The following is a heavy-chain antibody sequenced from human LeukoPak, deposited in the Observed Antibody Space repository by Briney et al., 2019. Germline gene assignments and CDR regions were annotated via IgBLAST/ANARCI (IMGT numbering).Heavy chain of an antibody. Sequence: GGSLRLSCAASGFTVSSNYMSWVRQAPGKGLEWVSVIYSGGSTYYADSVKGRFTISRDNSKNTLYLQMNSLRAEDTAVYYCAKESLPTHYCSSTSCYRNAFAIWGQRTMVTVSS. D-gene: IGHD2-2*01. CDR2: IYSGGST. J-gene: IGHJ3*02. CDR1: GFTVSSNY. V-gene: IGHV3-53*01. CDR3: AKESLPTHYCSSTSCYRNAFAI.